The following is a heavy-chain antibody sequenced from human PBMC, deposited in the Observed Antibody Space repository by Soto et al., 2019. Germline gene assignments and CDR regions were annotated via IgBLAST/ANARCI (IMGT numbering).Heavy chain of an antibody. CDR3: AREEESSGYAGTFQH. CDR2: ISHDGNK. Sequence: QVQLVESGGDVVQPGRSLRLSCAASGFTFSGYVFHWVRQTPGKGLEWVGLISHDGNKQYADSVKDRFTISRDNSRNELYLQMNSLRPEDTALYYCAREEESSGYAGTFQHWGQAALVTVSP. CDR1: GFTFSGYV. D-gene: IGHD3-22*01. V-gene: IGHV3-30-3*01. J-gene: IGHJ1*01.